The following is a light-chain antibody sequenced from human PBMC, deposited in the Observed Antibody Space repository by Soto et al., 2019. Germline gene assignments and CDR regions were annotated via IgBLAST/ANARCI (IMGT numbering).Light chain of an antibody. CDR1: SSNIGTGYD. Sequence: QSVLTQPPSVSGAPGQRVTISCTGSSSNIGTGYDAHWYQQFPGTAPKLIIYGNNNRPSGVPDRFSGSKSGTSASLAITGLQTEDEADYYCQSYDTSLRGWVFGGGTKLTVL. CDR3: QSYDTSLRGWV. J-gene: IGLJ3*02. V-gene: IGLV1-40*01. CDR2: GNN.